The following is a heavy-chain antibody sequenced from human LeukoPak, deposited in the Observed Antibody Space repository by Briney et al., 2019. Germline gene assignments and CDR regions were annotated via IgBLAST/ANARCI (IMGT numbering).Heavy chain of an antibody. Sequence: GGSLRLSCAASGFTFNNYAMIWVRQAPGKGLEWVSVISGSGNSTYYADSVKGRFTISRDNSKNTLYLQTSSLRDEDTAVYYCVKSSSSAYPNYFDPWGQGTLVTVSS. CDR1: GFTFNNYA. D-gene: IGHD3-22*01. J-gene: IGHJ5*02. CDR3: VKSSSSAYPNYFDP. V-gene: IGHV3-23*01. CDR2: ISGSGNST.